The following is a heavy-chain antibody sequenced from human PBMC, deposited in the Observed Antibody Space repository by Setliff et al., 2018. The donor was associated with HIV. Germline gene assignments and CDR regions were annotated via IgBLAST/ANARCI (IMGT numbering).Heavy chain of an antibody. CDR3: ARVSTDYVWGSFLSSGPYYFDF. CDR2: ISTSGTT. V-gene: IGHV4-4*08. J-gene: IGHJ4*02. CDR1: YGSISSYY. Sequence: SETLSLTCTVSYGSISSYYWSWIRQPPGKGLEWIGYISTSGTTNYNPSLKSRVTISADTSKSQFSLKLTSVTAADTAAYFCARVSTDYVWGSFLSSGPYYFDFWGQGALVTVSS. D-gene: IGHD3-16*01.